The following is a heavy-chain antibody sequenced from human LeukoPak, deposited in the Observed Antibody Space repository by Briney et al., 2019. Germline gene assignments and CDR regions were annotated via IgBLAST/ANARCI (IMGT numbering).Heavy chain of an antibody. CDR2: ISYDGRNK. D-gene: IGHD5-12*01. V-gene: IGHV3-30*18. J-gene: IGHJ4*02. CDR3: AKDLMNIVATLDY. Sequence: PGGSLRLSCAASGFTFSSYGMHWVRQAPGKGLEWVAVISYDGRNKYYADSVKGRFTISRDNSKNTLYLQMNSLRAEDTTMYYCAKDLMNIVATLDYWGQGTLVTVSS. CDR1: GFTFSSYG.